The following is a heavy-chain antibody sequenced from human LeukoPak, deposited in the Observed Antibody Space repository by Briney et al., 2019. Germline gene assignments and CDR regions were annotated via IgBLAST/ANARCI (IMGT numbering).Heavy chain of an antibody. CDR1: GYTFTGYY. V-gene: IGHV1-2*02. D-gene: IGHD3-10*01. Sequence: ASVKVSCKASGYTFTGYYMHWVRQAPGQGLEWMGWINPNSGGTNYAQKFQGRVTMTRDTSISTAYMELSRLRSDDTAVYYCARRDKWFGELLCWFDPWGQGTLVTVSS. CDR2: INPNSGGT. CDR3: ARRDKWFGELLCWFDP. J-gene: IGHJ5*02.